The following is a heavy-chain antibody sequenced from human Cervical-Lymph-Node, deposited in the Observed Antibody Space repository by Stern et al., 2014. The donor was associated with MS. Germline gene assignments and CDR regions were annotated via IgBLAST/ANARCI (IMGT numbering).Heavy chain of an antibody. CDR2: IHNSGTT. D-gene: IGHD5-24*01. J-gene: IGHJ4*02. Sequence: QVQLQESGPGLVKPSQTLSLTCAVTGGSISGAEYYWSWIRQSPGKGLEWMGYIHNSGTTYYNPSLKSRVTISVDTSKNQFSLKVRSVTAADTAVYYCSRDADAYSLVFGYWGRGTLVTVSS. CDR3: SRDADAYSLVFGY. CDR1: GGSISGAEYY. V-gene: IGHV4-30-4*01.